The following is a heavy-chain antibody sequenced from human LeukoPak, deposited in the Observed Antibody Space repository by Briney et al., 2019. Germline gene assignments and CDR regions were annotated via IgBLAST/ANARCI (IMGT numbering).Heavy chain of an antibody. D-gene: IGHD2-15*01. CDR1: GFTFSNYA. Sequence: PGGSLRLSCAASGFTFSNYAMNWVRQAPGKGLEWVSFIYSGGSTYYTDSVEGRFTISRDNSKNTLYLQMNSLRAEDTAVYYCTTDYCSGASCRSDHWGQGTLVTVSS. J-gene: IGHJ4*02. CDR2: IYSGGST. CDR3: TTDYCSGASCRSDH. V-gene: IGHV3-53*01.